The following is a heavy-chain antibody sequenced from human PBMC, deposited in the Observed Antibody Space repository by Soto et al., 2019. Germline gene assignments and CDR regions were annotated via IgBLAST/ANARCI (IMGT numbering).Heavy chain of an antibody. CDR3: ARAREPEYSSAIFFDI. CDR1: GLTFRSYA. D-gene: IGHD5-18*01. Sequence: GGSLRLSCAASGLTFRSYAMTWVRQAPGKGLEWVSGTSGSGGNTYYADSVKGRFTIYRDNSKNTLYLQMSSLTDEDTAVYYCARAREPEYSSAIFFDIWGQGALVTVS. J-gene: IGHJ4*02. CDR2: TSGSGGNT. V-gene: IGHV3-23*01.